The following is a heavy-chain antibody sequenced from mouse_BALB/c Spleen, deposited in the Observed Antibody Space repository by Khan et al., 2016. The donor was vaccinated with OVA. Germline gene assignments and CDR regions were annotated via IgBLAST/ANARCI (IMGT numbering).Heavy chain of an antibody. D-gene: IGHD3-3*01. CDR3: ARDAGRY. Sequence: EVQLQESGPELVKPGASVKISCKTSGYTFPEFTVHWVKQSLGKSLDWIGVINRKNGDTAYNHKFKGKATLTVDKSSSTAYMEFRSLTSEDSAVYYCARDAGRYWGQGTSVTVAS. J-gene: IGHJ4*01. V-gene: IGHV1-18*01. CDR1: GYTFPEFT. CDR2: INRKNGDT.